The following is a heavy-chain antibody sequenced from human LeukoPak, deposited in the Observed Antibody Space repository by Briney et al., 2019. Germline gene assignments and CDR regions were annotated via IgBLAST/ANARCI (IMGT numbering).Heavy chain of an antibody. CDR3: AREPNVRGGNVFDF. V-gene: IGHV3-30-3*01. Sequence: GGSLRLSCAASGFTFSSYAMHWVRQAPGKGLEWVAVISHDGNNEYHADSVKGRFTISRDNSKNTLYMQMNSLRAEDTAMYYCAREPNVRGGNVFDFWGQGTLVTVSS. D-gene: IGHD4-23*01. J-gene: IGHJ4*02. CDR1: GFTFSSYA. CDR2: ISHDGNNE.